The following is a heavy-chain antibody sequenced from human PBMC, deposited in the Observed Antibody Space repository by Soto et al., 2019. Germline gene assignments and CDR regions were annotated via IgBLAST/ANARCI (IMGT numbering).Heavy chain of an antibody. Sequence: GASVKVSCKASGGTFSSYTMSWVRQAPGHRLQWIGWIDVGIANANYAQMLQERVTISRDMSTSAAYMELSSLRADDTAVYYCARDGPHITIFGYGDHWGQGNLVTVSS. J-gene: IGHJ4*02. CDR2: IDVGIANA. CDR3: ARDGPHITIFGYGDH. D-gene: IGHD3-3*01. CDR1: GGTFSSYT. V-gene: IGHV1-58*02.